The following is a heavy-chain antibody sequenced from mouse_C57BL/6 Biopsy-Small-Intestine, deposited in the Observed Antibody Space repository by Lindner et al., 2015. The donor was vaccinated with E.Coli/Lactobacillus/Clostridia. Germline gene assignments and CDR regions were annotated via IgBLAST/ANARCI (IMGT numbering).Heavy chain of an antibody. V-gene: IGHV14-4*01. CDR2: IDPENGDT. J-gene: IGHJ2*01. CDR3: TTSGTTVVAPSDY. Sequence: GAELVRPGASVKLSCTASGFNIKDDYMHWVKQRPEQGLEWIGWIDPENGDTEYASKFQGKATITADTSSNTAYLQLSSLTSEDTAVYYCTTSGTTVVAPSDYWGQGTTLTVSS. CDR1: GFNIKDDY. D-gene: IGHD1-1*01.